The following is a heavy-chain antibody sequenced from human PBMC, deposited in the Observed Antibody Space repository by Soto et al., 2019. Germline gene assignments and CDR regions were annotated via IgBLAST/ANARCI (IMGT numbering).Heavy chain of an antibody. CDR1: GGSISSYY. J-gene: IGHJ4*02. V-gene: IGHV4-59*01. Sequence: SETLSLTCTVSGGSISSYYWSWIRQPPGKGLEWIGYIYYSGSTNYNPSLKSRVTISVDTSKNQFSLKLSSVTAADTAVYYCARGYDSSGYQSAFDYWGQGTLVTVSS. D-gene: IGHD3-22*01. CDR3: ARGYDSSGYQSAFDY. CDR2: IYYSGST.